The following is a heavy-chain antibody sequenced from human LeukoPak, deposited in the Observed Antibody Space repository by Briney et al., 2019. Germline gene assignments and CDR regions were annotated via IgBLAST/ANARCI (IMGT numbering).Heavy chain of an antibody. CDR3: ARGYYYVGGI. CDR2: INHSGST. J-gene: IGHJ3*02. CDR1: GGSFSGYY. V-gene: IGHV4-34*01. Sequence: PSETLSLTCAVYGGSFSGYYWSWIRQPPGKGLEWIGEINHSGSTNYNPSLKSRVTISVDTSKNQFSLKLSSVTAADTAVYYCARGYYYVGGIWGQGTMVTVSS. D-gene: IGHD3-10*02.